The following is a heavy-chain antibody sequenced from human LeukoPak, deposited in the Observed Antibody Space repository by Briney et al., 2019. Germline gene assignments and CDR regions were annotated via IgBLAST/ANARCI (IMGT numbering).Heavy chain of an antibody. V-gene: IGHV1-69*04. Sequence: ASVKVSCKASGGTFSSYAISWVRQAPGQGLEWMGRIIPILGIANYAQKFQGRVTITADKSTSTAYMELSSLRSEDTAVYYCASRGEEDWFDPWGQGTLVTVSS. CDR1: GGTFSSYA. CDR2: IIPILGIA. D-gene: IGHD3-3*01. J-gene: IGHJ5*02. CDR3: ASRGEEDWFDP.